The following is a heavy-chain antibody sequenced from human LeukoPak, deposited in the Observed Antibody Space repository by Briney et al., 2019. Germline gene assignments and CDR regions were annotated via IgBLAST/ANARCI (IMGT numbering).Heavy chain of an antibody. D-gene: IGHD4-17*01. V-gene: IGHV3-23*01. J-gene: IGHJ4*02. Sequence: PGGSLRLSCAASGFTFSSYSMNWVRRAPGKGLEWVSAISGSGGSTYSADSVKGRFTISRDNSKNTLYLQMNSLRSEDTAVYYCARDPNYGDYLSFDYWGQGTLVTVSS. CDR2: ISGSGGST. CDR1: GFTFSSYS. CDR3: ARDPNYGDYLSFDY.